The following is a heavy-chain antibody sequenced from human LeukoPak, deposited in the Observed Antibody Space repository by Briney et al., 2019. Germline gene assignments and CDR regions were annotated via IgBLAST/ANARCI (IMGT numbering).Heavy chain of an antibody. CDR3: ARDRLTYYYDSSGYGMDV. D-gene: IGHD3-22*01. V-gene: IGHV4-59*01. CDR1: GGSISSYY. Sequence: QPSETLSLTCTVSGGSISSYYWSWIRQPPGKGLEWIGYIYYSGSTDYNPSLKSRVTISVDTSKNQFSLKLSSVAAADTAVYYCARDRLTYYYDSSGYGMDVWGQGTTVTVSS. J-gene: IGHJ6*02. CDR2: IYYSGST.